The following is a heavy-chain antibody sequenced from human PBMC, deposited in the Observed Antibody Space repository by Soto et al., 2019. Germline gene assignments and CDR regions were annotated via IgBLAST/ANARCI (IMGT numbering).Heavy chain of an antibody. Sequence: ASVKVSCKASGYTFTAYYMHWVRQAPGQGLEWMGWINPNTGGTNYAQKFQGRVTMTRDTSISTAYMELSRLTSDDTAVYYCARDRPPDYWGQGTLVTVS. V-gene: IGHV1-2*02. CDR2: INPNTGGT. CDR1: GYTFTAYY. J-gene: IGHJ4*02. CDR3: ARDRPPDY. D-gene: IGHD6-6*01.